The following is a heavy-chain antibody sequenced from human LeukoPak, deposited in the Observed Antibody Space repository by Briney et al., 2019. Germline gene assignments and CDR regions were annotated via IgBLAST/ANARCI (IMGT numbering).Heavy chain of an antibody. D-gene: IGHD3-16*02. Sequence: PGGSLRLSCAASGFTFSSYSMNWVRQAPGKGLEWVSSISSSSSYIYYADSVKGRFTISRDNAKNSLYLQMNSLRAEDTAVYYCARGLQRWGELSLRSDAFDIWGQGTMVTVSS. CDR3: ARGLQRWGELSLRSDAFDI. J-gene: IGHJ3*02. CDR2: ISSSSSYI. CDR1: GFTFSSYS. V-gene: IGHV3-21*01.